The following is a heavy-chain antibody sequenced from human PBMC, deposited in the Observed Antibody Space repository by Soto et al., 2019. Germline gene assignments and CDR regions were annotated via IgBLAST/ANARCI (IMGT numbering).Heavy chain of an antibody. V-gene: IGHV1-69*02. D-gene: IGHD3-3*01. CDR1: GGTFSSYT. J-gene: IGHJ6*03. Sequence: SVKVSCKASGGTFSSYTISWVRQAPGQGLEWMGRIIPILGIANYAQKFQGRVTITADKPTSTAYMELSSLRSEDTAVYYCARLFGFYDFWSGYSYYSMDVWGKGTTVTV. CDR2: IIPILGIA. CDR3: ARLFGFYDFWSGYSYYSMDV.